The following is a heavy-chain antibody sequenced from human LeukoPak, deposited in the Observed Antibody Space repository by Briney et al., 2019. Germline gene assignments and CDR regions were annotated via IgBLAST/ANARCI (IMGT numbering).Heavy chain of an antibody. CDR3: ARGQEQFSSPWQWGPRRKNFYYYGMDV. CDR1: GFTVSSSS. J-gene: IGHJ6*02. V-gene: IGHV3-66*01. CDR2: ISSDGNT. D-gene: IGHD6-19*01. Sequence: GSLRLSCAASGFTVSSSSMNWVRLGPGKGLEWVSVISSDGNTYYAESVKGRFTISRDNSRNTLSLQMHGLRADDTAVYYCARGQEQFSSPWQWGPRRKNFYYYGMDVWGQGTTVTVSS.